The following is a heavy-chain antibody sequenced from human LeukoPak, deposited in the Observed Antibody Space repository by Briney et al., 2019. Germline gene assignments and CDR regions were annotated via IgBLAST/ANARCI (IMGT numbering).Heavy chain of an antibody. V-gene: IGHV3-9*01. Sequence: PGRSLRLSCAASGFTFDDYAMHWVRQAPGKGLEWVSGISWNSGSIGYADSVKGRFTISRDNAKNSLYLQMNSLRAEDTAVYYCARAYSSSWYHFDYWGQGTLVTVSS. J-gene: IGHJ4*02. CDR3: ARAYSSSWYHFDY. CDR1: GFTFDDYA. CDR2: ISWNSGSI. D-gene: IGHD6-13*01.